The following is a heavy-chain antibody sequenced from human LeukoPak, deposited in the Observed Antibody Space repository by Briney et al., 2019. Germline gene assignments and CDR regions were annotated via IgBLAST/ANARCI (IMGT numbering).Heavy chain of an antibody. V-gene: IGHV4-59*01. J-gene: IGHJ3*02. CDR1: GGSISSYY. CDR2: IYYSGST. Sequence: SETLSLTCTVSGGSISSYYWSWIRQPPGKGLEWIGYIYYSGSTNYNPSLKSRVTISVDTSKNQFSLKLSSVTAADTAVYYCASSYSGYDSAFDIWGQGTMVTVSS. CDR3: ASSYSGYDSAFDI. D-gene: IGHD5-12*01.